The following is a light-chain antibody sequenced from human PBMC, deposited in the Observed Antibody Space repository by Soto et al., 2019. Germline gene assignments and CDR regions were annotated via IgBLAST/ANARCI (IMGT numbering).Light chain of an antibody. Sequence: EIVMSQSPVPLSLSPGEGGPLSCKASQSVSSSYIAWYQQGPGQTPSLLIYGASTRATGIPDRFSGSGSGTEFTLTITRLEPEDSAVYHCHQYGNSPWTFGQGTKVDIK. V-gene: IGKV3-20*01. CDR2: GAS. J-gene: IGKJ1*01. CDR3: HQYGNSPWT. CDR1: QSVSSSY.